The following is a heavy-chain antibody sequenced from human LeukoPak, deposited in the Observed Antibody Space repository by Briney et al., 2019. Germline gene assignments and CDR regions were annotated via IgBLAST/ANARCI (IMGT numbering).Heavy chain of an antibody. CDR3: VTGTGRAFDI. Sequence: GESLKISCKGSGYSFTSYWIGWVRQMPGKGLEWMGVIYPGDSDTTYSPSFQGQVTVSADKSINTAYLQWSSLKASDTAMYYCVTGTGRAFDIWGQGTMVTVSS. V-gene: IGHV5-51*01. CDR2: IYPGDSDT. CDR1: GYSFTSYW. D-gene: IGHD1-1*01. J-gene: IGHJ3*02.